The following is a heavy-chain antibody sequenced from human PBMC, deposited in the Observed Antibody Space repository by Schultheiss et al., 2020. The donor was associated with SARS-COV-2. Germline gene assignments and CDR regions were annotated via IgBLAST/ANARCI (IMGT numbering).Heavy chain of an antibody. Sequence: SETLSLTCTVSGGAITSGDYYWNWLRQHPGKGLEWIGYIYYSGRTDYNSSLKSRVTISVDTSKNQFSLKLSSVTAADTAVYYCARRKYCSSTSCPEDHYYFDYWGQGTLVTVSS. V-gene: IGHV4-30-4*08. J-gene: IGHJ4*02. CDR1: GGAITSGDYY. CDR2: IYYSGRT. D-gene: IGHD2-2*01. CDR3: ARRKYCSSTSCPEDHYYFDY.